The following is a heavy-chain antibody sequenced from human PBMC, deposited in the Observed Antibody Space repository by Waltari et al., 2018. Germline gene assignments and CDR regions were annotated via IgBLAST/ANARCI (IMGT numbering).Heavy chain of an antibody. D-gene: IGHD3-9*01. Sequence: QIRLVQSGDEIKEPGASVKVYCKASGSTFTSYGISWLRRAPGQGLEWMGWVSPYDGNTNYAQKVQGRVGMTTDTSTTTAYMELRSLTSDDTAMYYCARGDDILTDYYKGLDYWGQGTLVTVSS. CDR1: GSTFTSYG. V-gene: IGHV1-18*01. J-gene: IGHJ4*02. CDR2: VSPYDGNT. CDR3: ARGDDILTDYYKGLDY.